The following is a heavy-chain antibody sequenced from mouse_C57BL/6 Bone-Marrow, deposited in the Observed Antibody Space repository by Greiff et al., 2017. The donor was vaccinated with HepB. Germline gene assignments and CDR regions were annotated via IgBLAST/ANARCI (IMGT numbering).Heavy chain of an antibody. Sequence: VQLKQSGTVLARPGASVKMSCKTSGYTFTSYWMHWVKQRPGQGLEWIGAIYPGNSDTSYNQKFKGKAKLTAVTSASTAYMELSSLTNEDSAVYYCASRQLRLYAMDYWGQGTSVTVSS. V-gene: IGHV1-5*01. CDR3: ASRQLRLYAMDY. D-gene: IGHD3-2*02. J-gene: IGHJ4*01. CDR1: GYTFTSYW. CDR2: IYPGNSDT.